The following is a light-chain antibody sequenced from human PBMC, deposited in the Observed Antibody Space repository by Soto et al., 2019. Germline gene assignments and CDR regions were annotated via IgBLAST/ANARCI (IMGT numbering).Light chain of an antibody. J-gene: IGLJ2*01. CDR2: GVS. CDR3: SSYTSSDTLL. CDR1: SSDVGGYNY. Sequence: QSALTQPASVSGSPGQSITISCTGTSSDVGGYNYVSWYQLYPGKVPKLLIYGVSNRPSGISNRFSGSKSGNTASLTISGLQAEDEADYYCSSYTSSDTLLFGGGTKLTVL. V-gene: IGLV2-14*03.